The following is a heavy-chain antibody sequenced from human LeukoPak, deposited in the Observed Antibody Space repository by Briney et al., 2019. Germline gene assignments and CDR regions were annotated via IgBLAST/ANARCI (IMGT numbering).Heavy chain of an antibody. V-gene: IGHV1-18*01. CDR2: ISAYNGNT. Sequence: ASVKVSCKASGGTFSNYAINWVRQAPGQGLEWMGWISAYNGNTNYAQKLQGRVTMTTDTSTSTAYMELRSLRSDDTAVYYCARVFAGGPDPWGQGTLVTVSS. J-gene: IGHJ5*02. CDR3: ARVFAGGPDP. CDR1: GGTFSNYA. D-gene: IGHD2-15*01.